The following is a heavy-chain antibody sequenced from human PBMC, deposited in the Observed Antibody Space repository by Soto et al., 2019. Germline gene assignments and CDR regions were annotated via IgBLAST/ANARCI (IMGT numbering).Heavy chain of an antibody. D-gene: IGHD6-13*01. Sequence: QVQLVESGGGVVQPGRSLRLSCAGSGFSFSNYAMHWVRQAPGKGLEWVALILYDETNQYYADSVKGRFTISRDNSKNPLYLQMNGLRPEDTAVYYCAKRRVSASGTLGALDFWGQGTMVTVAS. CDR2: ILYDETNQ. V-gene: IGHV3-30*18. CDR1: GFSFSNYA. J-gene: IGHJ3*01. CDR3: AKRRVSASGTLGALDF.